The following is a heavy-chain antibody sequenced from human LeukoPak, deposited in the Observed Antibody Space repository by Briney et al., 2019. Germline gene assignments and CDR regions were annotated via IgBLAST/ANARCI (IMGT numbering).Heavy chain of an antibody. V-gene: IGHV1-69*05. D-gene: IGHD5-18*01. J-gene: IGHJ4*02. CDR2: IIPIFGTA. CDR3: ARVQGRGYSYGYFDY. CDR1: GGTFSSYA. Sequence: SVKVSCKASGGTFSSYAISSVRHAPGQGLEWMGRIIPIFGTANYAQKFQGRVTITTDESTSTAYMELSSLRSEDTAVYYCARVQGRGYSYGYFDYWGQGTLVTVSS.